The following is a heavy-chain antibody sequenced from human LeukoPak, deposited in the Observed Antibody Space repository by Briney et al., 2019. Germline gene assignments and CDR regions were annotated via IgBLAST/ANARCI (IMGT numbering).Heavy chain of an antibody. CDR1: GYTFTSYG. Sequence: GASVKVSCTASGYTFTSYGISWVRQAPGQGLEWMGWISAYNGNTNYAQKLQGRVTMTTDTSTSTAYMELRSLRSDDTAVYYCARDNAPLSTYYDFWSGYFGWGLDVWGKGTTVTVSS. V-gene: IGHV1-18*01. CDR3: ARDNAPLSTYYDFWSGYFGWGLDV. CDR2: ISAYNGNT. J-gene: IGHJ6*04. D-gene: IGHD3-3*01.